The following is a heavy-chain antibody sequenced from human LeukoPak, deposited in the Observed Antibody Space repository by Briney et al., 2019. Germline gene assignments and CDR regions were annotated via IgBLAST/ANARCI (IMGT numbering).Heavy chain of an antibody. V-gene: IGHV3-23*01. J-gene: IGHJ4*02. CDR3: AKWPKVGATGGDY. D-gene: IGHD1-26*01. Sequence: GGSLRLSCAASGFTFSSYAMSWVRQAPGMGLEWVSAISGSGGSTYYADSVKDRFTISRDNSKNTLYLQMNSLRAEDTAVYYCAKWPKVGATGGDYWGQGTLVTVSS. CDR1: GFTFSSYA. CDR2: ISGSGGST.